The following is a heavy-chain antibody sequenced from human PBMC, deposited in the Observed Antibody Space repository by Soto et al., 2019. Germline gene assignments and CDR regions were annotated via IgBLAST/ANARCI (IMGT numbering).Heavy chain of an antibody. CDR3: ARGRSSTSPYPIGY. J-gene: IGHJ4*02. V-gene: IGHV4-31*03. Sequence: QVQLQESGPGLVKPSQTLSLTCTVSGGSISSGGYYWSWIRQHPGKGLEWIGYIYYSGSTYYNPSPQSRVTRSVDTSKNQFSLKLSSVTAADTAVYYCARGRSSTSPYPIGYWGQGTLVTVSS. CDR1: GGSISSGGYY. CDR2: IYYSGST. D-gene: IGHD2-2*01.